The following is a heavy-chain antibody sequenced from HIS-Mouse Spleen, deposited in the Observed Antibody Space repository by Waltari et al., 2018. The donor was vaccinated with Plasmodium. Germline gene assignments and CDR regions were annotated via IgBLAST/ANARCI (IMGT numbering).Heavy chain of an antibody. J-gene: IGHJ4*02. Sequence: QVQLQESGPGLVKPSETLSLTCPVSGGSISRYYWSWIRQPPGKGLEWIWYIYYSGSTNYNPSLKSRVTISVDTSKNQFSLKLSSVTAADTAVYYCARHRYSSSWYSYWGQGTLVTVSS. CDR2: IYYSGST. CDR1: GGSISRYY. V-gene: IGHV4-59*08. CDR3: ARHRYSSSWYSY. D-gene: IGHD6-13*01.